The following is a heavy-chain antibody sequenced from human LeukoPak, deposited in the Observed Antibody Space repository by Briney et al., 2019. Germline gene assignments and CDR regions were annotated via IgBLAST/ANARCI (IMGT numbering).Heavy chain of an antibody. J-gene: IGHJ1*01. CDR1: GYTFTSYY. V-gene: IGHV1-46*01. CDR3: ARVAMVRGVDEYFQH. D-gene: IGHD3-10*01. Sequence: ASVKVSCKASGYTFTSYYMHWVRQAPGQGLEWMGIINPSGGSTSYAQKFQGRVTMTRDTSTSTVYMELSGLRSEDTAVYYCARVAMVRGVDEYFQHWGQGTLVTVSS. CDR2: INPSGGST.